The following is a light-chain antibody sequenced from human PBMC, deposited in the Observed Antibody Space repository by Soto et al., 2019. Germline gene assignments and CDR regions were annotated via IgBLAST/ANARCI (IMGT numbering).Light chain of an antibody. V-gene: IGKV3-11*01. CDR2: DAS. CDR1: QSVSSY. J-gene: IGKJ2*01. CDR3: QQRGNWPLYT. Sequence: EIVLTQSPATLSLSPGERATLSCRASQSVSSYLAWYQQKPGQAPRLLIYDASNRATVIPARFSGSGSGTAFTLTISSLEPEDFAVYYCQQRGNWPLYTFGQGTKLEIK.